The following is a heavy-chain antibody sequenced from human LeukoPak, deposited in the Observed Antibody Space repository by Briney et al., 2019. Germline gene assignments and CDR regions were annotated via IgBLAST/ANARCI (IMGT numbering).Heavy chain of an antibody. J-gene: IGHJ4*02. D-gene: IGHD5-18*01. CDR3: ARSRYSYGYDY. Sequence: GGSLRLPCAASGFTFSNYEMNWVRQAPGKGLEWVSYISSSGSTIYYADSVKGRFTISRDNAKNSLYLQMNSLRAEDTAVYYCARSRYSYGYDYWGQGTLVTVSS. CDR2: ISSSGSTI. V-gene: IGHV3-48*03. CDR1: GFTFSNYE.